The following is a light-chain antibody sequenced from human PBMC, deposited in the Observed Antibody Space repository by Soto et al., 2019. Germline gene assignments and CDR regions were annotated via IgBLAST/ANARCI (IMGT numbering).Light chain of an antibody. Sequence: EIVLTQSPGTLSLSPGERATLSCRASQAVTSPFLAWYQQKPGQAPRLVIYSTSGRATGIPDRFSGSGSGTDFTLTSSSLEPEDSAGYYCQQYGSSPRTFGQGTKVEV. V-gene: IGKV3-20*01. J-gene: IGKJ1*01. CDR2: STS. CDR3: QQYGSSPRT. CDR1: QAVTSPF.